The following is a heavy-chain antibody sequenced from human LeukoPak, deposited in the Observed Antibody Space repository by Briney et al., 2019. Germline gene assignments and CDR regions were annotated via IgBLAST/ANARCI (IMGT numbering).Heavy chain of an antibody. D-gene: IGHD6-13*01. CDR3: ARIWSSWYGGFYY. J-gene: IGHJ4*02. CDR2: ICYSGST. V-gene: IGHV4-39*01. Sequence: SETLSLTCTVSGGSISSSSYYWGWIRQPPGKGLEWIGSICYSGSTYYNPSLKSRVTISVDTSKNQFSLKLSSVTAADTAVYYFARIWSSWYGGFYYWGPGTPVTVSS. CDR1: GGSISSSSYY.